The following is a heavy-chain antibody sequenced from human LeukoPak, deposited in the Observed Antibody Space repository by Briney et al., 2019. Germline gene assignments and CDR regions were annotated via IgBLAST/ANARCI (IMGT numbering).Heavy chain of an antibody. CDR2: ISAISTYI. CDR3: AKDLAGSGSYSFDY. V-gene: IGHV3-21*04. D-gene: IGHD1-26*01. CDR1: GFTFSTHS. J-gene: IGHJ4*02. Sequence: GGSLRLSCAASGFTFSTHSMNWVRQAPGRGLEWVSSISAISTYILYADSVKGRFTISRDNSKNTLYLQMNSLRAEDTAVYYCAKDLAGSGSYSFDYWGQGTLVTVSS.